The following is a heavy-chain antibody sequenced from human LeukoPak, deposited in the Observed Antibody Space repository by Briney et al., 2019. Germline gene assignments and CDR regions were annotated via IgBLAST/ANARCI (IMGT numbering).Heavy chain of an antibody. Sequence: GGSLRLSCAASAFTFSSYAMSWVRQAPGKGLVWVSRISPTGSTTSYADSVKGRFTVSRDNAKNTLYLQVNNLRAEDTAVYYCARGPNSNWSGLDFWGQGTLLTVSS. D-gene: IGHD6-6*01. CDR2: ISPTGSTT. CDR3: ARGPNSNWSGLDF. CDR1: AFTFSSYA. J-gene: IGHJ4*02. V-gene: IGHV3-74*01.